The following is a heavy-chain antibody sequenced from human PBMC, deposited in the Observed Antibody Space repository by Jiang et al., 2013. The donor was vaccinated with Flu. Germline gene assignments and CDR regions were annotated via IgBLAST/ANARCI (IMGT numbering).Heavy chain of an antibody. J-gene: IGHJ4*02. Sequence: VQLLESGGGVVQPGRSLRLSCAASGFTFSSYGMHWVRQAPGKGLEWVAVIWYDGSNKYYADSVKGRFTISRDNSKNTLYLQMNSLRAEDTAMYYCAIAGRYSSSQNPIDYWGQGTLVTVSS. V-gene: IGHV3-33*08. CDR2: IWYDGSNK. CDR1: GFTFSSYG. D-gene: IGHD6-13*01. CDR3: AIAGRYSSSQNPIDY.